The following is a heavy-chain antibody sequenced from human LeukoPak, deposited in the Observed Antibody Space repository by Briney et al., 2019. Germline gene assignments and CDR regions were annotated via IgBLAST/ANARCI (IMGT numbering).Heavy chain of an antibody. Sequence: SETLSLTCAVYGGSFSGYYWSWIRQPPGKGLEWIGEINHSGSTNYNPSLKSRVTISIDTSKNQFSLKLSSVTAADTAVYYCARGTGYYISYFDYWGQGTLVTVSS. CDR1: GGSFSGYY. V-gene: IGHV4-34*01. CDR2: INHSGST. J-gene: IGHJ4*02. D-gene: IGHD3-9*01. CDR3: ARGTGYYISYFDY.